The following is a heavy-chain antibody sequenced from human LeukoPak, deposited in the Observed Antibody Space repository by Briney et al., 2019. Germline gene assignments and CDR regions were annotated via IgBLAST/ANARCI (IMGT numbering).Heavy chain of an antibody. V-gene: IGHV3-53*01. Sequence: GGSLRLSCATSGFTVSNNYMSWVRQAPGKGLEWVSVIYRGGNTYYADSVKGRFSISRDNSKNTLYLQMNSLRAEDTAVYYCATGGATIFGVVNYYFDYWGQGTLVTVSS. CDR2: IYRGGNT. CDR3: ATGGATIFGVVNYYFDY. D-gene: IGHD3-3*01. J-gene: IGHJ4*02. CDR1: GFTVSNNY.